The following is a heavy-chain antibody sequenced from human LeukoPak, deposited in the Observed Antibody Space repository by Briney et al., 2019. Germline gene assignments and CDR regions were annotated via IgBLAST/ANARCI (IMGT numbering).Heavy chain of an antibody. CDR1: GFAFSSYA. J-gene: IGHJ4*02. CDR3: AKVITYDSSGYYRHPDY. D-gene: IGHD3-22*01. Sequence: HAGRSLRLSCAASGFAFSSYAMHWVRQAPGKGLEWVAVISYGGSNKYYADSVKGRFTISRDNSKNTLYLQMNSLRAEDTAVYYCAKVITYDSSGYYRHPDYWGQGTLVTVSS. V-gene: IGHV3-30-3*01. CDR2: ISYGGSNK.